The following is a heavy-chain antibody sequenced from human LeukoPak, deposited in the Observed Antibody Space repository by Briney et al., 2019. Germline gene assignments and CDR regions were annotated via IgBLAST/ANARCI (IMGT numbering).Heavy chain of an antibody. CDR3: AREWGYYDY. Sequence: GGSLRLSCAASGFTFSTYSMNWVRQAPGKGLEWVSSIASSSNIYYADSVKGRFTISRGNAKNSLYLQMNSLRAKDTAVYYCAREWGYYDYWGQGTLVTVSS. CDR2: IASSSNI. CDR1: GFTFSTYS. D-gene: IGHD3-16*01. V-gene: IGHV3-21*01. J-gene: IGHJ4*02.